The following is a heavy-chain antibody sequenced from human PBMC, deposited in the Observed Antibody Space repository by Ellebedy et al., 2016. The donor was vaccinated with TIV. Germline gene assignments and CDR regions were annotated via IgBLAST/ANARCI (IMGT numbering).Heavy chain of an antibody. CDR2: IWSDGTTK. V-gene: IGHV3-33*01. CDR3: AREIIYGGYYFDY. Sequence: GGSLRLXXAASGFTFSSYGMHWVRQAPGKGLEWVAVIWSDGTTKYYSDSVKGRFTISTDNSKNTLYLQMNSLRAEDTAVYYCAREIIYGGYYFDYWGQGTLVTVSS. CDR1: GFTFSSYG. J-gene: IGHJ4*02. D-gene: IGHD4-23*01.